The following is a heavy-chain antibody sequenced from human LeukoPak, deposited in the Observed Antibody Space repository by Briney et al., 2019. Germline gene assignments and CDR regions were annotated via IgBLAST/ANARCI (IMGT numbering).Heavy chain of an antibody. V-gene: IGHV3-49*04. CDR1: GFTFGDYA. J-gene: IGHJ4*02. Sequence: PGRSLSLSCTASGFTFGDYAMSWVRQAPGKGLEWVGFIRSKAYGGTTEYAASVKGRFTISRDDSKSIAYLQMNSLKTEDTAVYYCTRDYGSGSPPGNWGQGTLVTVSS. CDR3: TRDYGSGSPPGN. D-gene: IGHD3-10*01. CDR2: IRSKAYGGTT.